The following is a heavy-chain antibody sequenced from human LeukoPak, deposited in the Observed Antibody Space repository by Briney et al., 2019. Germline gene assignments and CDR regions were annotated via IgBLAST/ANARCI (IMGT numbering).Heavy chain of an antibody. CDR1: GGSISSYY. D-gene: IGHD2-15*01. Sequence: SETLSLTCTVSGGSISSYYWSWIRQPPGKGLEWIGYIYYSGSTNYNPSLKSRVTISVDTSKNQFSLQLSSVTAADTAVYYCAREAGVYCSGGSCYSSWFDPWGQGTLVTVSS. J-gene: IGHJ5*02. CDR3: AREAGVYCSGGSCYSSWFDP. V-gene: IGHV4-59*01. CDR2: IYYSGST.